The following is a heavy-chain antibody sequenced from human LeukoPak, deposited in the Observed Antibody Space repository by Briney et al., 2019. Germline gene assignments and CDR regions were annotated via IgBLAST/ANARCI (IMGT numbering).Heavy chain of an antibody. J-gene: IGHJ4*02. CDR2: ISGSGGST. V-gene: IGHV3-23*01. CDR1: GFTFSSYA. Sequence: QPGGSLRLSCAASGFTFSSYAMSWVRQAPGKGLEWVSAISGSGGSTYYADSVKGRFTISRDNSKNTLYLQMNSLRAEDTAVYYCARDADYYDSSGYYRFDYWGQGTLVTASS. CDR3: ARDADYYDSSGYYRFDY. D-gene: IGHD3-22*01.